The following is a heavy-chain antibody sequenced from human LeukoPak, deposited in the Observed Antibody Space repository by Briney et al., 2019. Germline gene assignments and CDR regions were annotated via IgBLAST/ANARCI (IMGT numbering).Heavy chain of an antibody. J-gene: IGHJ6*02. CDR3: ARNVYYYYGMDV. CDR2: IYSGGST. D-gene: IGHD3-16*01. V-gene: IGHV3-66*01. CDR1: GFTVSSNY. Sequence: GGSLRLSCAASGFTVSSNYMSWARQAPGKGLEWVSVIYSGGSTYYADSVKGRFTISRDNSKNTLYLQMNSLRAEDTAVYYCARNVYYYYGMDVWGQGTTVTVSS.